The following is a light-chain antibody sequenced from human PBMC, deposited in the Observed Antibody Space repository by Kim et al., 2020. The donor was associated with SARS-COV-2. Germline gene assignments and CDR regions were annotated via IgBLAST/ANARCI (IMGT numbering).Light chain of an antibody. V-gene: IGLV3-19*01. CDR2: GKN. CDR1: SLRSYY. J-gene: IGLJ2*01. CDR3: NSRDSSGNHLVV. Sequence: LGQTGRITCQGASLRSYYASWYQQKPGQAPVLVIYGKNNRPSGIPDRFSGSSSGNTASLTITGAQAEDEADYYCNSRDSSGNHLVVFGGGTQLTVL.